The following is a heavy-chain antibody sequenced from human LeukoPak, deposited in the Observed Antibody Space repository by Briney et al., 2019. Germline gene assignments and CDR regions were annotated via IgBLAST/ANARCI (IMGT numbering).Heavy chain of an antibody. V-gene: IGHV1-2*02. D-gene: IGHD5-18*01. CDR1: GYTFTGYY. CDR2: INPNSGGT. CDR3: ARGSGYCYGSSDY. Sequence: ASVKVSCKASGYTFTGYYMHWVRQAPGQGLEWMGWINPNSGGTNYAQKFQGRVTMTRDTSISTAYMELSRLRSDDTAVYYCARGSGYCYGSSDYWGQGTLVTVSS. J-gene: IGHJ4*02.